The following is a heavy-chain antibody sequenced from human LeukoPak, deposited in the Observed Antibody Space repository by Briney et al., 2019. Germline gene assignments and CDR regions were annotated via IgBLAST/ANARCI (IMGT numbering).Heavy chain of an antibody. CDR2: IYYSGST. V-gene: IGHV4-59*08. D-gene: IGHD4-17*01. CDR1: GGSISGYY. J-gene: IGHJ4*02. Sequence: SETLSLTCTVSGGSISGYYWSWIRQPPGKGLEWIGYIYYSGSTNYNPSLESRVTISVDTSNNQFSLKLSSVTAADTAVYYCARHVADDHGDYNFDFWGPGALVTVSS. CDR3: ARHVADDHGDYNFDF.